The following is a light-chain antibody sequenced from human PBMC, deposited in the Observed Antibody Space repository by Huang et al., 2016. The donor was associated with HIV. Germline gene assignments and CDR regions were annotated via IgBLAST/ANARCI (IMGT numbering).Light chain of an antibody. V-gene: IGKV1-5*03. CDR1: QTVDSW. Sequence: DIQMTQSPSILSASVGDRVTITCRASQTVDSWVAWYQQRPGKAPKLLIYKASKLASGVPSNFSGSGSGAVYTLTISSLQTDDFATYYCQQYKTYPWSFGQGTTVDI. CDR2: KAS. J-gene: IGKJ1*01. CDR3: QQYKTYPWS.